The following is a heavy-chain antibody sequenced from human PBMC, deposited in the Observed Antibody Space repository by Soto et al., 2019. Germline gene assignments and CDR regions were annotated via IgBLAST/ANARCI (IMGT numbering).Heavy chain of an antibody. J-gene: IGHJ4*02. D-gene: IGHD1-26*01. CDR2: IIPIFGTA. CDR3: ARDGGRHSGGIDY. CDR1: GGTFSSYS. V-gene: IGHV1-69*01. Sequence: QVQLVQSGAEVKKPWSSVKVSCKASGGTFSSYSINWGRQAPGQGLEWMGEIIPIFGTANYAPKFKGRVTITADESTSTAYMELSSLRSEDKAVYYCARDGGRHSGGIDYWGQGTLVPVSS.